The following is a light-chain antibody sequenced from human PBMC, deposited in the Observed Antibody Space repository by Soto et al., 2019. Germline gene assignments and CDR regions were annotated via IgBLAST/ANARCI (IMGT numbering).Light chain of an antibody. J-gene: IGKJ2*01. V-gene: IGKV1-33*01. CDR2: ADS. CDR1: QDIGNY. CDR3: QQYDTLPPYT. Sequence: DIQMTQSPSSLSASVGDRVTISCQANQDIGNYLNWYQQKPGKAPRLLIYADSNLEIGVPSRFSSSGSGTDFTFTIINLQPEDIATYYCQQYDTLPPYTFGQGTKVELK.